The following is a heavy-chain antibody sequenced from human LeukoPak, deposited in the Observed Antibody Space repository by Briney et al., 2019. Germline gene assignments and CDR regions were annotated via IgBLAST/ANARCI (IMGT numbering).Heavy chain of an antibody. CDR1: GYTFTGYY. CDR2: INPNSGGT. D-gene: IGHD3-3*01. J-gene: IGHJ4*02. Sequence: ASVKVSCKASGYTFTGYYMHWVRQAPGQGLEWMEWINPNSGGTNYAQKFQGRVTMTRDTSISTAYMELSRLRSDDTAVYYCARGRKDFWSGYGTDYFDYWGQGTLVTVSS. V-gene: IGHV1-2*02. CDR3: ARGRKDFWSGYGTDYFDY.